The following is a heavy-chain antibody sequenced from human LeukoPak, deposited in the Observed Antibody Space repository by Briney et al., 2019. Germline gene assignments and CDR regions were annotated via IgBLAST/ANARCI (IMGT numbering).Heavy chain of an antibody. CDR3: ARGSPPGD. V-gene: IGHV3-11*05. Sequence: PGGSLRLSCAASGFAFSDHYMTWIRRAPGKGLEWVSYISPSSGFTNHADSVRGRFTISRDNAKNSLNLQMNTLRAEDTAVYYCARGSPPGDWGQGTLVTVSS. CDR2: ISPSSGFT. D-gene: IGHD3-16*01. J-gene: IGHJ4*02. CDR1: GFAFSDHY.